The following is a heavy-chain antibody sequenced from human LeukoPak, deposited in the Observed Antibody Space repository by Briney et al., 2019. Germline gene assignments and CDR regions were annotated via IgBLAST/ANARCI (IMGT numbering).Heavy chain of an antibody. D-gene: IGHD6-13*01. CDR1: GFTFSSYS. CDR2: ISSSSSYI. J-gene: IGHJ3*02. V-gene: IGHV3-21*01. Sequence: PGGSLRLSCAASGFTFSSYSMNWVRQAPGKGLEWVSSISSSSSYIYYADSVKGRFTISRDNAKNSLYLQMSSLRAEDTAVYYCARDSSSSRDAFDIWGQGTMVTVSS. CDR3: ARDSSSSRDAFDI.